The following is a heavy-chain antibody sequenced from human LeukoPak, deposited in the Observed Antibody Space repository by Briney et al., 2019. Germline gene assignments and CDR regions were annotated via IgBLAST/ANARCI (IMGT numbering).Heavy chain of an antibody. CDR3: ARWTDYYGSGSYYNDYYYYGMDV. CDR1: GGTFSSYA. Sequence: SVKVTCKASGGTFSSYAISWVRQAPGQGLEWMGRIIPILGIANYAQKLQGRVTITADKSTSTAYMELSSLRSEDTAVYYCARWTDYYGSGSYYNDYYYYGMDVWGQGTTVTVSS. V-gene: IGHV1-69*04. D-gene: IGHD3-10*01. J-gene: IGHJ6*02. CDR2: IIPILGIA.